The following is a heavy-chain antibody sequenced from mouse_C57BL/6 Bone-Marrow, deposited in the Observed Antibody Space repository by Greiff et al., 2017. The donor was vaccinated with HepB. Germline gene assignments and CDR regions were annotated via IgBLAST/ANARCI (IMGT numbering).Heavy chain of an antibody. D-gene: IGHD2-2*01. J-gene: IGHJ4*01. Sequence: EVHLVESGGGLVQPGGSMKLSCVASGFTFSNYWMNWVRQSPEKGLEWVAQIRLKSDNYATHYAESVKGRFTISRDDSKSSVYLQMNNLRAEDTGIYYCTAHDFIYYGYFFYYAMDYWGQGTSVTVSS. V-gene: IGHV6-3*01. CDR2: IRLKSDNYAT. CDR1: GFTFSNYW. CDR3: TAHDFIYYGYFFYYAMDY.